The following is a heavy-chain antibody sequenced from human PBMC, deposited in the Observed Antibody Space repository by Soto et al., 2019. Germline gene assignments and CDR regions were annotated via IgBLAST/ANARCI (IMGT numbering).Heavy chain of an antibody. Sequence: QITLKESGPTLVKPTQTLTLTCTISGFSLNTRGVGVGWIRQPPGKALEWLAVIYWDNDKRYSSSLKTRLTITKDTSKNQVVLTMTNMDPVDTATYFCAHRRVAHITAYFAYWGQGALVTVSS. D-gene: IGHD3-16*01. CDR1: GFSLNTRGVG. CDR2: IYWDNDK. CDR3: AHRRVAHITAYFAY. V-gene: IGHV2-5*02. J-gene: IGHJ4*02.